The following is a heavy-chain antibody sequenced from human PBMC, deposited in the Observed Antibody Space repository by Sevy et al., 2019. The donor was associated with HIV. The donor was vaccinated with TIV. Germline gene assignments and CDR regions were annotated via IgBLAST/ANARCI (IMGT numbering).Heavy chain of an antibody. J-gene: IGHJ6*02. CDR1: GFTFSSYA. D-gene: IGHD6-13*01. V-gene: IGHV3-30-3*01. CDR3: ARERTYSSSSDYYYGMDV. Sequence: GGSLRLSCAASGFTFSSYAMHWVRQAPGKGLEWVAVISYDGSNKYYADSVKGRFTISRDNSKNTLYLQMNGLRAEDTAVYYCARERTYSSSSDYYYGMDVWGQGTTVTVSS. CDR2: ISYDGSNK.